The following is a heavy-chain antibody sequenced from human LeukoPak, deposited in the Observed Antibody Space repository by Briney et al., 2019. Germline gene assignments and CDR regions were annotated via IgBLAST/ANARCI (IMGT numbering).Heavy chain of an antibody. J-gene: IGHJ4*02. CDR3: ARHGIAVAGGNYYFDY. D-gene: IGHD6-19*01. V-gene: IGHV4-59*08. CDR2: IYYSGST. Sequence: SETLSLTCTVSGGSISSYYWSWIRQPPGKGLEWIGYIYYSGSTNYNPSLKSRVTISVDTSKNQFSLKLSSVTAADTAVYYCARHGIAVAGGNYYFDYWGQGTLVTVSS. CDR1: GGSISSYY.